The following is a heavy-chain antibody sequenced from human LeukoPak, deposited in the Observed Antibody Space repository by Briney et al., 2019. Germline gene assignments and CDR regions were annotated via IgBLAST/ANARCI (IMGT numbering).Heavy chain of an antibody. D-gene: IGHD2-2*02. CDR1: EFTVSSNY. V-gene: IGHV3-23*01. Sequence: GGSLRLSCAASEFTVSSNYMSWVRQAPGKGLEWVSGISGGGGSTYYADSVKGRFTISRDNSENTLHLQMNSLRAEDTAIYHCARGGRYCTTTNCYIGKWGQGILVTVSS. J-gene: IGHJ4*02. CDR3: ARGGRYCTTTNCYIGK. CDR2: ISGGGGST.